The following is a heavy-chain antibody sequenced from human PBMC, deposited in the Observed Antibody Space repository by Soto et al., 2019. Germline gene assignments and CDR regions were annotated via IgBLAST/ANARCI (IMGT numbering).Heavy chain of an antibody. V-gene: IGHV4-31*03. CDR1: GGSISTGGYY. Sequence: QVQLQESGPGLVKPSQTLSLTCTVSGGSISTGGYYWTWIRQHPGKGLEWIGYIYYSGSTYYNPSLKSRVTRSVDPSKNQFSLKLSSVTAADTAVYYCARGLSVTLFDNWGQGTLVTVSS. CDR2: IYYSGST. D-gene: IGHD4-17*01. J-gene: IGHJ4*02. CDR3: ARGLSVTLFDN.